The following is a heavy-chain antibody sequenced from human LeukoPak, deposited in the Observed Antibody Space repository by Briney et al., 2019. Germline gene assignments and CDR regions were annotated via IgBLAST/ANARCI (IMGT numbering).Heavy chain of an antibody. V-gene: IGHV3-23*01. Sequence: GGSLRLSCAASGFTFSSYAMSWVRQAPGKGLEWVSAISGCGGSTYYADFVKGRFTISRDNSKNTLYLQMNSLRAEDTAVYYCAKDLRKAVAGRTSAEYFQHWGQGTLVTVSS. CDR3: AKDLRKAVAGRTSAEYFQH. D-gene: IGHD6-19*01. CDR2: ISGCGGST. J-gene: IGHJ1*01. CDR1: GFTFSSYA.